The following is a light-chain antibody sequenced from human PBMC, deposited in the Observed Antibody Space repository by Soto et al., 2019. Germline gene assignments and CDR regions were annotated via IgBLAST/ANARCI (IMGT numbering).Light chain of an antibody. CDR1: QSVSSSY. J-gene: IGKJ1*01. V-gene: IGKV3-20*01. CDR2: GAS. Sequence: IVLTQSPGTLSLSPGERATLSCRASQSVSSSYLAWYQQKPGQAPRLLIYGASSRATGIPERFSGSGSGTDFTLTISRLETEDFEVYYCQQYGSSPPTFGQGTKVDIK. CDR3: QQYGSSPPT.